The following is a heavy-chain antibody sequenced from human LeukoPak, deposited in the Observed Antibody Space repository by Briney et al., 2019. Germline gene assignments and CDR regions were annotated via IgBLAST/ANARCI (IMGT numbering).Heavy chain of an antibody. CDR3: AKAKDDSSGYYYPY. D-gene: IGHD3-22*01. J-gene: IGHJ4*02. CDR2: ISGSGGST. Sequence: GGSLRLSYAASGFTFSNYAMSWVRQAPGKGLEWVSGISGSGGSTYYADSVKGRFTISRDNSRNTLYLQMNSLRAEDTAVYYCAKAKDDSSGYYYPYWGPGTLVTVSS. V-gene: IGHV3-23*01. CDR1: GFTFSNYA.